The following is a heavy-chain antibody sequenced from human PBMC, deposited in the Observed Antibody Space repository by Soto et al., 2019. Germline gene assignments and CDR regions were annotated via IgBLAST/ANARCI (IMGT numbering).Heavy chain of an antibody. CDR2: VYHNGTS. Sequence: VHLQESGPGLVKPSGTVSLTCVVSGGSIRSTNWWAWVRQTPGQGLEWIGEVYHNGTSNYNPSLKGRATISVDRSKDQVSLRLNSVIDADTAVYYCARDLDRYCSVTSCHAMDVWGQGTPVTVSS. J-gene: IGHJ6*02. V-gene: IGHV4-4*02. CDR3: ARDLDRYCSVTSCHAMDV. D-gene: IGHD2-15*01. CDR1: GGSIRSTNW.